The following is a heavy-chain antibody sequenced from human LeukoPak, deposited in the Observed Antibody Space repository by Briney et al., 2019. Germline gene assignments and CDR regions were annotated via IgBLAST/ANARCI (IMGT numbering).Heavy chain of an antibody. CDR3: ARAPKDDTAMVNWFDP. Sequence: SSETLSLTCAVSGYSISSGYYWGWIRQPPGKGLEWIGSIYHSGSTYYNPSLKSRVTISVDTSKNQFSLKLSSVTAADTAVYYCARAPKDDTAMVNWFDPWGQGTLVTVSS. D-gene: IGHD5-18*01. CDR1: GYSISSGYY. V-gene: IGHV4-38-2*01. J-gene: IGHJ5*02. CDR2: IYHSGST.